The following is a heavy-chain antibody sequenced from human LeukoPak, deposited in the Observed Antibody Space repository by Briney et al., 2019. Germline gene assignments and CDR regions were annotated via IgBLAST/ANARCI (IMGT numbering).Heavy chain of an antibody. D-gene: IGHD6-6*01. V-gene: IGHV4-59*01. J-gene: IGHJ3*02. CDR2: IYNSETI. CDR1: GGSINSYY. Sequence: SETLSLTCTVSGGSINSYYWSWIRQPPGKGLEWIGYIYNSETINYNPSLTSRVTISLDTSKNQVSLKLTSVTATDTAVYYCVRVGGASSILSAFDIWGQGTMVTVSS. CDR3: VRVGGASSILSAFDI.